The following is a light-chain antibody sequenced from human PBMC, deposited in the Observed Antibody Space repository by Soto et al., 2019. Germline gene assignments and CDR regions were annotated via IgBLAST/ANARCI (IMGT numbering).Light chain of an antibody. Sequence: EIVLTQSPGTLSLSPGERATLSCRASQTVSSNYLAWYQQKPGQPPRLLIYGASGRATGIPDRFSGSGSGTDFTLTISRLEPEDYAVYYCQHYCSSPFSFGGGTKVEIK. CDR2: GAS. V-gene: IGKV3-20*01. CDR3: QHYCSSPFS. J-gene: IGKJ4*01. CDR1: QTVSSNY.